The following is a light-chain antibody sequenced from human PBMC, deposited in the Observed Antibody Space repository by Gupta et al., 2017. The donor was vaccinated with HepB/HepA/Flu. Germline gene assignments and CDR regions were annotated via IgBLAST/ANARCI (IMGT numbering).Light chain of an antibody. V-gene: IGKV2-30*01. CDR2: KVS. CDR1: QSIVSSDVISY. J-gene: IGKJ4*02. Sequence: VVMTKSPLSLPVTLGQSASIPCRPSQSIVSSDVISYLNWYHQRPGQSPRLLIYKVSNRDTGVPYRFTGSGSGTEFTLDISRLQAEDVGVYYCKQATHCPRTFGGGTKVEIK. CDR3: KQATHCPRT.